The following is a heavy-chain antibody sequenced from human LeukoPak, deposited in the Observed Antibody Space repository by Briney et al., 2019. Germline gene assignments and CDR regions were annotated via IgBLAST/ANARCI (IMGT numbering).Heavy chain of an antibody. V-gene: IGHV3-11*05. J-gene: IGHJ4*02. CDR1: GFTFSDYY. Sequence: GGSLRLSCAASGFTFSDYYMSWIRQAPGKGLEWVSYISSSSSYTNYADSVKGRFTISRDNAKNSLYLQMNSLRAEDTAVYYCARDRGGRLFDYWGQGTLVTVSS. CDR2: ISSSSSYT. CDR3: ARDRGGRLFDY.